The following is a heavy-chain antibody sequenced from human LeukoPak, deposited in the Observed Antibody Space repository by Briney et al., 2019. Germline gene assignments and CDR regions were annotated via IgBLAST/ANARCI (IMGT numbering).Heavy chain of an antibody. CDR3: ARNAPLAGDFDY. CDR2: MNPNSGNT. V-gene: IGHV1-8*01. Sequence: ASVKVSCKASGYTFTSYDINWVRQATGQGLEWMGWMNPNSGNTGYAQKFQGRVTMTRNTSISTAYMELNSLRSEDTAVYYCARNAPLAGDFDYWGPGTLVTVSS. D-gene: IGHD7-27*01. CDR1: GYTFTSYD. J-gene: IGHJ4*02.